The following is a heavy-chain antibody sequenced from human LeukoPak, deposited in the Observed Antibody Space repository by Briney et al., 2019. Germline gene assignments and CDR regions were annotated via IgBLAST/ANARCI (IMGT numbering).Heavy chain of an antibody. Sequence: PRRSLCPSCAASGVPLSTYWLNSVRQSPSKGLVWFSRANSDGSTTNYADSVKGRFTIRRDNAENTLYMRMNSLRPEDTAVYYCAREYYRSSRFDSWGQGTLVTVSS. J-gene: IGHJ4*02. D-gene: IGHD6-13*01. CDR1: GVPLSTYW. CDR2: ANSDGSTT. CDR3: AREYYRSSRFDS. V-gene: IGHV3-74*01.